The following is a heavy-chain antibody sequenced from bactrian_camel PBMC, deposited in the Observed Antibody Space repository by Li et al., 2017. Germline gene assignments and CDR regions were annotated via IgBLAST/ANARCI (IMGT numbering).Heavy chain of an antibody. CDR2: VSASGGTK. Sequence: HVQLVESGGGSVQAGGSLRLSCAASGYTYSSNCTGSFRQTPGKEREGISCVSASGGTKHYADSVKGRVTISRDNAKGKLALQMNSLKPEDTAVYVCATVPRSRPPCYLLPSPYNVWGQGTQVTVS. CDR1: GYTYSSNC. V-gene: IGHV3S1*01. J-gene: IGHJ4*01. CDR3: ATVPRSRPPCYLLPSPYNV.